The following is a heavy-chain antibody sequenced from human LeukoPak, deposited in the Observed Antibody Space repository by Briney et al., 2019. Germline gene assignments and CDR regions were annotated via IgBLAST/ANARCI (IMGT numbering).Heavy chain of an antibody. CDR1: GFTFSSYA. D-gene: IGHD3-16*02. Sequence: PGRSLRLSCAASGFTFSSYAMHWVRQAPGKGLEWVAVISYDGSNKYYADSVKGRFTISRDNSKNTLYLQMNSLRAEDTAVYYCATGSDYVWGSYRGGYYFDYWGQGTLVTVSS. J-gene: IGHJ4*02. CDR2: ISYDGSNK. V-gene: IGHV3-30*04. CDR3: ATGSDYVWGSYRGGYYFDY.